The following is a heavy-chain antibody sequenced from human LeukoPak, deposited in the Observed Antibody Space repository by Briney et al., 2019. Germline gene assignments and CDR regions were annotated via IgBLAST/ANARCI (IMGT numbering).Heavy chain of an antibody. Sequence: GGSLRLSCAASGFTFSSYGMHWVRQAPGKGLEWVAFIRYDGSNKYYADSVKGRFTISRDNSKNTLYLQMNSLRAEDTAVYYCAKDYSSSWYGEAMDVWGKGTTVTVSS. CDR2: IRYDGSNK. CDR3: AKDYSSSWYGEAMDV. D-gene: IGHD6-13*01. V-gene: IGHV3-30*02. CDR1: GFTFSSYG. J-gene: IGHJ6*03.